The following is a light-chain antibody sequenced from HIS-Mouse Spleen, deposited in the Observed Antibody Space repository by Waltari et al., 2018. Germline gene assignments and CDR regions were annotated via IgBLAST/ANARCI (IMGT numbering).Light chain of an antibody. CDR2: GAS. Sequence: EIVMTQSPATLSVSPGERATLSCRASQSVSSNLAWYQQKPGQAPRLLIYGASTRATGIPARFSGSGSGTVFTLTISSLQSEDFAVYYCQQYNNWPLYTFGQGTKLEIK. J-gene: IGKJ2*01. V-gene: IGKV3-15*01. CDR3: QQYNNWPLYT. CDR1: QSVSSN.